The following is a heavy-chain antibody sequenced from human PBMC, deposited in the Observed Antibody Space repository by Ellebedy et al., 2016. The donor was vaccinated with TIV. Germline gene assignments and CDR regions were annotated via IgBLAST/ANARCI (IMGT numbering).Heavy chain of an antibody. V-gene: IGHV1-69*13. J-gene: IGHJ6*02. Sequence: SVKVSXXASGYTFTSYGISWVRQAPRQGLEWMGGIIPIFGTANYAQKFQGRVTITADESTSTAYMELSSLRSEDTAVYYCARGAIGVAGLYYYGMDVWGQGTTVTVSS. D-gene: IGHD6-19*01. CDR1: GYTFTSYG. CDR2: IIPIFGTA. CDR3: ARGAIGVAGLYYYGMDV.